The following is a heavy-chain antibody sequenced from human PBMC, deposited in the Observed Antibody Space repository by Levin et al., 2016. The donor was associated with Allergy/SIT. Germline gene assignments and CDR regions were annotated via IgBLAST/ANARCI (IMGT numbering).Heavy chain of an antibody. CDR3: AGGYNIDY. CDR2: MYYSRGT. J-gene: IGHJ4*02. V-gene: IGHV4-59*01. Sequence: SETLSLTCTVSGGSISSYYWSWIRQPPGKGLEWIGYMYYSRGTNYSPSLKSRVTISADTSKNQVSLKLNSVTAADTAVYYCAGGYNIDYWGQGTLLTVSS. D-gene: IGHD5-12*01. CDR1: GGSISSYY.